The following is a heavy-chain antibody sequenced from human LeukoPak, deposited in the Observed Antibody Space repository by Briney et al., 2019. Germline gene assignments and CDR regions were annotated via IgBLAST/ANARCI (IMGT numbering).Heavy chain of an antibody. CDR2: ISYDGSNK. CDR3: AKTNMVRGVTGYYFDY. Sequence: GRSLRLSCAASGFTFSSYGMHWVRQAPGKGLEWVAVISYDGSNKYYADSVKGRFTISRDNSKNTLYLQMNSLRAEDTAVYYCAKTNMVRGVTGYYFDYWGQGTLVTVSS. V-gene: IGHV3-30*18. D-gene: IGHD3-10*01. CDR1: GFTFSSYG. J-gene: IGHJ4*02.